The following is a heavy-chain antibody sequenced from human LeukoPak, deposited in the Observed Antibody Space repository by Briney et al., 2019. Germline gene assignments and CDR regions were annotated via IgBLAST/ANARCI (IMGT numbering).Heavy chain of an antibody. Sequence: GASVKVSCKASGYTFTSYDINWVRQATGQGLEWMGWMNPNSGNTGYAQKFQGRVTMTRNTSISTAYMELSSLRSEDTAVYYCARVPVLRYFDWSLAEWGQGTLVTVSS. CDR2: MNPNSGNT. V-gene: IGHV1-8*01. CDR3: ARVPVLRYFDWSLAE. CDR1: GYTFTSYD. J-gene: IGHJ4*02. D-gene: IGHD3-9*01.